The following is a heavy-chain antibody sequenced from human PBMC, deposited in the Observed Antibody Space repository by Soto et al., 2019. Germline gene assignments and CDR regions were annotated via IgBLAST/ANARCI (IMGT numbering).Heavy chain of an antibody. CDR3: ARDNTPDSSGYYYGYFDY. CDR1: GFTFSSYA. V-gene: IGHV3-30-3*01. Sequence: QVQLVESGGGVVQPGRSLRLSCAASGFTFSSYAMHWVRQAPGKGLEWVAVISYDGSNKYYADSVKGRFTISRDNSKNTLYLQMNSLRAEDTAVYYCARDNTPDSSGYYYGYFDYWGQGTLVTVSS. J-gene: IGHJ4*02. CDR2: ISYDGSNK. D-gene: IGHD3-22*01.